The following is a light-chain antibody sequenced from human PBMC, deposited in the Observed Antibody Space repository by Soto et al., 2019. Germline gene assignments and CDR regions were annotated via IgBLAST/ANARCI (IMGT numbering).Light chain of an antibody. J-gene: IGLJ3*02. V-gene: IGLV1-44*01. CDR3: AAWDDRLSVWL. Sequence: QSVLTQPPSASGTPGQRVTISCSGSSSNIGSNAVNWYQQLPGTAPKLLLDSYSQRPSGVPDRFSGSKSGTSASLAISGLQPEDEAEYFRAAWDDRLSVWLFGGGTKLTVL. CDR1: SSNIGSNA. CDR2: SYS.